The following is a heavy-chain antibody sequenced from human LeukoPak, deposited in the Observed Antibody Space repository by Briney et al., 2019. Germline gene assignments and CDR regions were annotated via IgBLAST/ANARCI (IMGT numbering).Heavy chain of an antibody. D-gene: IGHD2-2*01. CDR1: GFTVSSSF. Sequence: PGGSLRLSCAASGFTVSSSFIYWVRRAPGKGLEWVSFIHRDDKTYYADSVKGRFTMSRDSSKNTLYLQMNSLGADDTAVYHCAREVISTPSYFDYWGQGILVTVSS. CDR2: IHRDDKT. CDR3: AREVISTPSYFDY. J-gene: IGHJ4*02. V-gene: IGHV3-53*01.